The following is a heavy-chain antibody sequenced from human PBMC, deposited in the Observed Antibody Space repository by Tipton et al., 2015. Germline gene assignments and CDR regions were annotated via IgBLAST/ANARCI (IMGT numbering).Heavy chain of an antibody. D-gene: IGHD3-9*01. CDR3: ARGLLSLRYYYTLDV. CDR1: GFTFSNSD. J-gene: IGHJ6*02. Sequence: SLRLSCAASGFTFSNSDIHWVRQAPGQGLEWVAVISFDGSNKYYADSVKGRFSISRDNSKDTLYLQMNSLRAEDTAVYYCARGLLSLRYYYTLDVWGQGTTVTVSS. V-gene: IGHV3-30*03. CDR2: ISFDGSNK.